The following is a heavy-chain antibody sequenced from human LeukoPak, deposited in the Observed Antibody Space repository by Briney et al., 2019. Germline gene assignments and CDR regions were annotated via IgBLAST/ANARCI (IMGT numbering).Heavy chain of an antibody. CDR3: AEDAERGFDFSNSLQS. CDR2: IWNDGSDK. J-gene: IGHJ4*02. CDR1: GFTFSHYA. V-gene: IGHV3-33*06. D-gene: IGHD4-11*01. Sequence: GGSLRLSCSTSGFTFSHYAMHWVRQAPGKGLEWVAVIWNDGSDKYYGDSVKGRFTISRDNSQKTVYLQLSSLRVEDTAVYYCAEDAERGFDFSNSLQSWGQGTLVTVSS.